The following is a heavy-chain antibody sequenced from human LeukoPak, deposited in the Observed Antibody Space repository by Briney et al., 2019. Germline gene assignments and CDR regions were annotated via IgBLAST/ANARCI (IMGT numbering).Heavy chain of an antibody. V-gene: IGHV3-23*01. Sequence: GGSLRLSCAASGFTFSSYAMSWVRQAPGKGLEWVSAISGSGGSTYYADSVKGRFTISRDNSKNTLYLQMNSLRAEDTAVYYCAKKSPSHIVVVVAATSGAFDIWGQGTMVTVSS. J-gene: IGHJ3*02. CDR1: GFTFSSYA. CDR2: ISGSGGST. D-gene: IGHD2-15*01. CDR3: AKKSPSHIVVVVAATSGAFDI.